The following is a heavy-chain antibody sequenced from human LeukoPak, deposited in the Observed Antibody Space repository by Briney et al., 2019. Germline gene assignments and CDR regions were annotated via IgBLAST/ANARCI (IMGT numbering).Heavy chain of an antibody. CDR3: ASGGYSGYDYAPPYYYFDY. CDR2: IYYSGST. V-gene: IGHV4-59*12. Sequence: SETLSLTCTVSGGSISSYYWSWIRQPPGKGLEWIGYIYYSGSTNYNPSLKSRVTISVDTSKNQFSLKLSSVTAADTAVYYCASGGYSGYDYAPPYYYFDYWGQGTLVTVSS. D-gene: IGHD5-12*01. CDR1: GGSISSYY. J-gene: IGHJ4*02.